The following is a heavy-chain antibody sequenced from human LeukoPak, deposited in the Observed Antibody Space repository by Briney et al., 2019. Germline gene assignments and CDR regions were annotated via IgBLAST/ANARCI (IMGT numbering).Heavy chain of an antibody. V-gene: IGHV3-30*04. CDR3: ARFAERFGETHYGMDV. CDR1: GFTFSSYA. D-gene: IGHD3-10*01. J-gene: IGHJ6*02. CDR2: ISYDGSNK. Sequence: GGSLRLSCAASGFTFSSYAMHWVRQAPGKGLEWGAVISYDGSNKYYADSVKGRFTISRDNSKNTLYLQMNSLRAEDTAVYYCARFAERFGETHYGMDVWGQGTTVTVSS.